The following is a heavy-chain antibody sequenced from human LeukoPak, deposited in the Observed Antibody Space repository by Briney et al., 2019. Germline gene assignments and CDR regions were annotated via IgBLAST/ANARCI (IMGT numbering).Heavy chain of an antibody. CDR3: ARDLVSRSNY. CDR1: GFTFSSYS. V-gene: IGHV3-48*01. CDR2: IRYSSSPI. J-gene: IGHJ4*02. D-gene: IGHD6-6*01. Sequence: GGSLRLSCAASGFTFSSYSMNWVRQAPGKGLEWVSYIRYSSSPIYYADSVKGRFTISRDNAKNSLYLQMNSLRAEDTAVYYCARDLVSRSNYWGQGTPVTVSS.